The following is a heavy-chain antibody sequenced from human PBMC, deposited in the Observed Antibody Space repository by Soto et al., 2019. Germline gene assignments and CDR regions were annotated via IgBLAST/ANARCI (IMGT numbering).Heavy chain of an antibody. CDR3: AKGPVRVEAANLGHFDS. Sequence: SVKVSCKASGGTVSTFAFSWVRQAPGQRLEWMGGIIPIFGPANYAQKFQGRVTVTAGKSTSTAYMELRSLRSDDTAVYYCAKGPVRVEAANLGHFDSWGQGTLVTVSS. CDR1: GGTVSTFA. J-gene: IGHJ4*02. D-gene: IGHD2-15*01. V-gene: IGHV1-69*06. CDR2: IIPIFGPA.